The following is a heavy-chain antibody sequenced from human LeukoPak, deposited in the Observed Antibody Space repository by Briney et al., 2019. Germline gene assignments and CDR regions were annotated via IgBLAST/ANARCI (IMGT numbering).Heavy chain of an antibody. V-gene: IGHV3-7*01. CDR2: IKEDGSEK. D-gene: IGHD1-7*01. CDR1: GFTISDYW. Sequence: GGSLRLSCAASGFTISDYWMSWVRQAPGKGLEWVANIKEDGSEKNYVDSAKGRFTISRDNSKNTLYLQMNSLRAEDTAVYYCAKDGILTGTTGLDYWGQGTLVTVSS. J-gene: IGHJ4*02. CDR3: AKDGILTGTTGLDY.